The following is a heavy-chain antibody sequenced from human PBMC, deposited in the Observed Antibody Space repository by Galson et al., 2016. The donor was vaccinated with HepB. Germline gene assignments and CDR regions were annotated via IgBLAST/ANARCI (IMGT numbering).Heavy chain of an antibody. CDR1: GLTFSRCD. D-gene: IGHD2-15*01. J-gene: IGHJ6*04. CDR2: IGTAGDT. CDR3: ARGKFDCSGGTCHYYGMDV. V-gene: IGHV3-13*01. Sequence: SLRLSCAASGLTFSRCDMHWARQATGKGLEWVSAIGTAGDTYYPGSVRGRFTISRENSKNSLYLQMNSLTAGDTAVYYCARGKFDCSGGTCHYYGMDVWGRGTTVTVSS.